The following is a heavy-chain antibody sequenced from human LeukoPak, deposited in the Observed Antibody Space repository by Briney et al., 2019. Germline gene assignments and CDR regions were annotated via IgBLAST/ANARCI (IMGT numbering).Heavy chain of an antibody. CDR1: GFTFSSNE. Sequence: GGSLRLSCAASGFTFSSNELNWVRQAPGKGLEWVSYISSSGSTIYYADSVKGRFTISRDNAKNSLYLQMNSLRVEDTAVYYCARSAAAGTFPDYWGQGTLVTVSS. CDR2: ISSSGSTI. V-gene: IGHV3-48*03. D-gene: IGHD6-13*01. CDR3: ARSAAAGTFPDY. J-gene: IGHJ4*02.